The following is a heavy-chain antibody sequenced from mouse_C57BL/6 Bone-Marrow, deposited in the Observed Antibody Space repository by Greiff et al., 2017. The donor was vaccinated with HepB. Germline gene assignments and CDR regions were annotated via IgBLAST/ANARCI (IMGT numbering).Heavy chain of an antibody. CDR2: ISSGSSTI. D-gene: IGHD2-1*01. V-gene: IGHV5-17*01. CDR1: GFTFSDYG. J-gene: IGHJ4*01. CDR3: ARDLATSYGNYESGMDY. Sequence: EVHLVESGGDLVKPGGSLKLSCAASGFTFSDYGMHWVRQAPETGLEWVAYISSGSSTIYYADTVKGRFTISRDNAKNTLFLQMTSLRSEDTAIYYCARDLATSYGNYESGMDYWGQGTSVTVSS.